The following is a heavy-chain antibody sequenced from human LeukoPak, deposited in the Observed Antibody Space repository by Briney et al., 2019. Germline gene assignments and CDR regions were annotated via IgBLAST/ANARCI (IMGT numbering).Heavy chain of an antibody. D-gene: IGHD2-15*01. Sequence: SGGSLRLSCAASGFTFSIYAMSWVRQAPGKGLQWVSSITSSGDGTYYADSVKGRFTISRDNSENMLYLQMNSLRAEDTALYYCAKEKSQCSGGSCSYAFDIWGQGTMVTVSS. CDR3: AKEKSQCSGGSCSYAFDI. CDR1: GFTFSIYA. J-gene: IGHJ3*02. V-gene: IGHV3-23*01. CDR2: ITSSGDGT.